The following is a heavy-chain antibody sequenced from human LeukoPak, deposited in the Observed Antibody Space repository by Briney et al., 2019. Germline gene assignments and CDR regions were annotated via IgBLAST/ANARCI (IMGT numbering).Heavy chain of an antibody. CDR3: AREQQLAFGY. V-gene: IGHV4-39*02. D-gene: IGHD6-13*01. CDR1: GGSISSSSYY. CDR2: IYYSGST. J-gene: IGHJ4*02. Sequence: SETLSLTCTVSGGSISSSSYYWGWIRQPPGKGLEWTGSIYYSGSTYYNPSLKSRVTISVDTSKNQFSLKLSSVTAADTAVYYCAREQQLAFGYWGQGTLVTVSS.